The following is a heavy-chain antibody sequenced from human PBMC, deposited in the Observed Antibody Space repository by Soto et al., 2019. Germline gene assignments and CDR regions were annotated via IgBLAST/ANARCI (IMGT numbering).Heavy chain of an antibody. CDR3: ARDPVTTVTTGGWFAP. V-gene: IGHV3-30-3*01. CDR1: GFTFSSYA. CDR2: ISYDGSNK. J-gene: IGHJ5*02. Sequence: QVQLVESGGGVVQPGRSLRLSCAASGFTFSSYAMHWVRQAPGKGLEWVAVISYDGSNKYYADSVKGRFTISRDNSKNTLDLQRNSLRAEDTAVYYCARDPVTTVTTGGWFAPWGQGTLVTVSS. D-gene: IGHD4-17*01.